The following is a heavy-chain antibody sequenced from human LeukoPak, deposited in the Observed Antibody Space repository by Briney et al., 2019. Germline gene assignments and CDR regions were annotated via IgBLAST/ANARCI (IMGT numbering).Heavy chain of an antibody. Sequence: GESLKISCKASGYSFTTYWIGWVRQMPGKGLEWMGIIYPVDSTAHYSPSFQGQVTISVDKSINTAYLQWSRLKASDTAMYYCARRAHHDAFDIWGQGTMVTVSS. CDR2: IYPVDSTA. V-gene: IGHV5-51*01. J-gene: IGHJ3*02. CDR3: ARRAHHDAFDI. CDR1: GYSFTTYW.